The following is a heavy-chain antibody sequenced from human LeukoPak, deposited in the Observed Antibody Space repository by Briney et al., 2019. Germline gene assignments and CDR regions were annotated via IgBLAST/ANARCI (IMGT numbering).Heavy chain of an antibody. J-gene: IGHJ3*02. CDR2: TYYRSKWYN. D-gene: IGHD1-26*01. Sequence: SQTLSLTCAISGDSVSSNSAAWNWIRQSPSRGLEWLGRTYYRSKWYNDYAVPVKSRITINPDTSKNQFSLPLNSVTPEDTAVYYCAREGDSGIKTSVFDIWGQGTMVTVSS. V-gene: IGHV6-1*01. CDR3: AREGDSGIKTSVFDI. CDR1: GDSVSSNSAA.